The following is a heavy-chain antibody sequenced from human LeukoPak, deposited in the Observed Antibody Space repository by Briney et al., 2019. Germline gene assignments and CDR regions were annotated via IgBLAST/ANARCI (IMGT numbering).Heavy chain of an antibody. D-gene: IGHD3-10*01. J-gene: IGHJ3*02. CDR1: GFTFSDYY. Sequence: GGSLRLSCAASGFTFSDYYMSWIRRAPGKGLEWVSYISSSSSYTNYADSVKGRFTISRDNAKNSLYLQMNSLRAEDTAVYYCARGGGITMVRGVSDAFDIWGQGTMVTVSS. CDR2: ISSSSSYT. V-gene: IGHV3-11*06. CDR3: ARGGGITMVRGVSDAFDI.